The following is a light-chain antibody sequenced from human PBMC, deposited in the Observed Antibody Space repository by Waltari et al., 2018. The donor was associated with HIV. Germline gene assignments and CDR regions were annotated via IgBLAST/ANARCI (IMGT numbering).Light chain of an antibody. CDR2: YDS. CDR1: RIGTKS. CDR3: EVWDETRNRVV. V-gene: IGLV3-21*04. J-gene: IGLJ2*01. Sequence: YVLTQPPSVSVAQGKTATITCEGDRIGTKSVHWYQQKVGQAPQLIIYYDSDRPSGIPERFSGSNSGSAATLTISRVEDGDEADYYCEVWDETRNRVVFGGGTKLFAL.